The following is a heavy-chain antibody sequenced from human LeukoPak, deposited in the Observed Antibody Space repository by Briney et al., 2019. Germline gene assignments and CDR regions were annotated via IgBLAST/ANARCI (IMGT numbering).Heavy chain of an antibody. Sequence: PGGSLRLSCAASGFTFSSYAMSWVRQAPGKGLEWASAISGSGGSTYYADSVKGRFTISRDNSKNTLYLQMNSLRAEDTAVYYCAKDQQLWRDSLAADYWGQGTLVTVSS. CDR2: ISGSGGST. J-gene: IGHJ4*02. CDR3: AKDQQLWRDSLAADY. V-gene: IGHV3-23*01. CDR1: GFTFSSYA. D-gene: IGHD5-18*01.